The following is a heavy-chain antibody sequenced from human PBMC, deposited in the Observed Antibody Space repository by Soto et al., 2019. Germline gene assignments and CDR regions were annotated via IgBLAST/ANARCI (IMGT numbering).Heavy chain of an antibody. Sequence: ESVGGVVQPGRSLRLSCAASRFTFSSYAVHWVRQAPGKGLEWVAVVSYDGNSKYYADSVKGRFTISRDNSKNTLFLQMNSLRVADTAVYYCAREAERGGYFDYWGQGTLVTVSS. CDR3: AREAERGGYFDY. CDR1: RFTFSSYA. CDR2: VSYDGNSK. J-gene: IGHJ4*02. V-gene: IGHV3-30-3*01. D-gene: IGHD3-10*01.